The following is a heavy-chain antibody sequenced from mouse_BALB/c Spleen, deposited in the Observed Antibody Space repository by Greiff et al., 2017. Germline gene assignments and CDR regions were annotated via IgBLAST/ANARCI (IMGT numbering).Heavy chain of an antibody. Sequence: QVQLQQSGPELVKPGASVRISCKASGYTFTSYYIHWVKQRPGQGLEWIGWIYPGNVNTKYNEKFKGKATLTADKSSSTAYMQLSSLTSEDSAVYFCARSGYYGSSSYYFDYWGQGTTLTVSS. V-gene: IGHV1S56*01. J-gene: IGHJ2*01. CDR2: IYPGNVNT. CDR1: GYTFTSYY. D-gene: IGHD1-1*01. CDR3: ARSGYYGSSSYYFDY.